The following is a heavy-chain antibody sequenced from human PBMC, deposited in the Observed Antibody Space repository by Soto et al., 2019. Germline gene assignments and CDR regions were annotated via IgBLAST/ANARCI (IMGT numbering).Heavy chain of an antibody. D-gene: IGHD2-2*01. Sequence: SGGGLGQPGGSLRISCVVSGFTFGSYAMSWVRQAPEKGPEWVAILGGNGFTTYYADSVKGRFTISGDKSKSTLFLQMNSLRADDTGVYYCAKALRPSLNFFYYMDVWGRGTSVTVSS. V-gene: IGHV3-23*01. CDR3: AKALRPSLNFFYYMDV. CDR2: LGGNGFTT. J-gene: IGHJ6*03. CDR1: GFTFGSYA.